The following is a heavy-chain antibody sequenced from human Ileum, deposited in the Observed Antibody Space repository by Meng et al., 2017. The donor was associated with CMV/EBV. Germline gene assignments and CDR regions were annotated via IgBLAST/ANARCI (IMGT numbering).Heavy chain of an antibody. CDR2: IIPVVGTI. Sequence: YTISGVRQAPGQGLEWMGRIIPVVGTITYAQRYQGRVTITVDMSMTTAYMDLSSLTSEDTAVYYCALFPTTPTDYHDWGGRYKNFDYWGQGTLVTVSS. D-gene: IGHD2-21*01. J-gene: IGHJ4*02. V-gene: IGHV1-69*08. CDR3: ALFPTTPTDYHDWGGRYKNFDY. CDR1: YT.